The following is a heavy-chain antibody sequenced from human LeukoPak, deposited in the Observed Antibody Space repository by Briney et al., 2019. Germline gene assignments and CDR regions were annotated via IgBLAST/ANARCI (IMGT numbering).Heavy chain of an antibody. V-gene: IGHV2-70*01. CDR2: IDWDDDK. CDR1: GFSLSTSGMC. CDR3: ARLRGYSSYFDY. J-gene: IGHJ4*02. Sequence: SGPTLVNPQTLTLTCTFSGFSLSTSGMCVSWIRQPPGKALEWLALIDWDDDKYYSTSLKTRLTISKDTSKNQVVLTMTNMDPVDTATYYCARLRGYSSYFDYWGQGTLVTVSS. D-gene: IGHD5-18*01.